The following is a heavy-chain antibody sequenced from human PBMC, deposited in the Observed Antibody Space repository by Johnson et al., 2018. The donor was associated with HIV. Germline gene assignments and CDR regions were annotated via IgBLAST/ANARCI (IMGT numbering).Heavy chain of an antibody. D-gene: IGHD3-22*01. CDR3: ARSITMIVFTFDI. J-gene: IGHJ3*02. CDR2: ISYDGSNK. CDR1: GFTFSSYA. Sequence: QEKLVESGGGVVQPGRSLRLSCAASGFTFSSYAMHWVRQAPGKGLEWVAVISYDGSNKYYADSVKGRFTISRDNSKNTLYLQMNSLRAEDTAVYYCARSITMIVFTFDIWGQGTMVTVSS. V-gene: IGHV3-30-3*01.